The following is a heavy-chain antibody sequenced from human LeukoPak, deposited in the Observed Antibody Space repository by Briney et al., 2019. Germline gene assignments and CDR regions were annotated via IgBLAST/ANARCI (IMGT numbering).Heavy chain of an antibody. J-gene: IGHJ4*02. Sequence: GGSLRLSCAASGFTFSSYAMSWVRQAPGKGLEWVSAISGSGGSTYYADSVKGRFTISRDKSKNTLYLQMNSLRAEDTAVYYCAKNYYGSGSYYRLFDYWGQGTLVTVSS. D-gene: IGHD3-10*01. V-gene: IGHV3-23*01. CDR1: GFTFSSYA. CDR2: ISGSGGST. CDR3: AKNYYGSGSYYRLFDY.